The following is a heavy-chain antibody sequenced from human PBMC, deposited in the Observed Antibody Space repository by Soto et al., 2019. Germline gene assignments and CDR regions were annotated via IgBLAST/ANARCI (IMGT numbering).Heavy chain of an antibody. CDR1: GFTVSSNY. J-gene: IGHJ4*02. V-gene: IGHV3-53*01. Sequence: VGSLRLSCAASGFTVSSNYMSWVRQAPGKGLEWVSVIYSGGSTYYADSVKGRFTISRDNSKNTLYLQMNSLRAEDTAVYYCARDQNYYDSSGYLYYFDYWGQGTLVTVSS. D-gene: IGHD3-22*01. CDR2: IYSGGST. CDR3: ARDQNYYDSSGYLYYFDY.